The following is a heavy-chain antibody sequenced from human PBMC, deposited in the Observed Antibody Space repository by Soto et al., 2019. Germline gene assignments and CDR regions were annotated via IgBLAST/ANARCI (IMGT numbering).Heavy chain of an antibody. CDR2: ISYDGSNK. Sequence: SLRLSCAASGFTFSSYAMHWVRQAPGKGLEWVAVISYDGSNKYYADSVKGRFTISRDNSKNTLYLQMNSLRAEDTAVYYCARDTLTGTTKGTWFDPWGQGTMVTVYS. V-gene: IGHV3-30-3*01. J-gene: IGHJ5*02. CDR1: GFTFSSYA. CDR3: ARDTLTGTTKGTWFDP. D-gene: IGHD1-7*01.